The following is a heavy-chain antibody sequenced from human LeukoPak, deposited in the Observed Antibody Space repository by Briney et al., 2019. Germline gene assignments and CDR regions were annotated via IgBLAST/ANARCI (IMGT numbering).Heavy chain of an antibody. Sequence: GGSLRLSCAASGFTVSSNYMSWVRQAPGKGLEWVSAISGSGGSTYYADSVKGRFTISRDNSKNTLYLQMNSLRAEDTAVYYCAKDRVVRGVIITYDAFDIWGQGTMVTVS. D-gene: IGHD3-10*01. J-gene: IGHJ3*02. CDR1: GFTVSSNY. CDR3: AKDRVVRGVIITYDAFDI. CDR2: ISGSGGST. V-gene: IGHV3-23*01.